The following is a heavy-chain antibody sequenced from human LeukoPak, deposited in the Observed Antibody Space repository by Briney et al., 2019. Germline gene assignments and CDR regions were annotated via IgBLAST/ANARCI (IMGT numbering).Heavy chain of an antibody. V-gene: IGHV1-8*01. J-gene: IGHJ6*03. CDR1: GYTFTSYD. Sequence: PGASVKVSCKASGYTFTSYDINWVRQATGQGLEWMGWMNPNSGNTGYAQKFQGRVTMTRNTSISTAYMELSSLRSEDTAVYYCARGSAVVGWANLYYYMDVWGKGTTVTISS. CDR2: MNPNSGNT. D-gene: IGHD6-19*01. CDR3: ARGSAVVGWANLYYYMDV.